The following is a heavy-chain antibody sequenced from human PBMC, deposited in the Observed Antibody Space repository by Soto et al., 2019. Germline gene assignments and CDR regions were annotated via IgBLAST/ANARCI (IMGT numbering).Heavy chain of an antibody. CDR1: GGSISSYY. J-gene: IGHJ4*02. CDR3: ARDPYGDYVGYFDY. D-gene: IGHD4-17*01. Sequence: SETLSLTCTVSGGSISSYYWSWIRQPPGKGLEWIGYIYYSGSTNYNPSLKSRVTISVNTSKNQFSLKLGSVTAADTAGYYCARDPYGDYVGYFDYWGQGTLVTVSS. V-gene: IGHV4-59*01. CDR2: IYYSGST.